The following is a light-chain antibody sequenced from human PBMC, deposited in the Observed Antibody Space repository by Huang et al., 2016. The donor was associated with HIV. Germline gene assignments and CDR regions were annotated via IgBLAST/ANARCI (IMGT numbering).Light chain of an antibody. CDR3: QQSFNTPLT. V-gene: IGKV1-39*01. CDR2: SSS. CDR1: QSISTY. Sequence: DIQMTQSPSSLSASVGDRVTISCRASQSISTYLNWYQQKPGKAPKLLIFSSSTLATGVPARFSGGGSGTDFTLTINTLQPDDFAVYYCQQSFNTPLTFGGGTNVEIK. J-gene: IGKJ4*01.